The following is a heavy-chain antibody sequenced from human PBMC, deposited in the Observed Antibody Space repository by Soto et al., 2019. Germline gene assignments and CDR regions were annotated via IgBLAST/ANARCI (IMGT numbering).Heavy chain of an antibody. Sequence: PGGSLRLSCAASGFTFSSYGMHWVRQAPGKGLEWVAVISYDGSNKYYADSVKGRFTISRDNSKNTLYLQMNSLRAEDTAVYYCAKEPYDSSGYYYVSPYFDYWGQGTLVTVSS. CDR1: GFTFSSYG. CDR3: AKEPYDSSGYYYVSPYFDY. J-gene: IGHJ4*02. V-gene: IGHV3-30*18. D-gene: IGHD3-22*01. CDR2: ISYDGSNK.